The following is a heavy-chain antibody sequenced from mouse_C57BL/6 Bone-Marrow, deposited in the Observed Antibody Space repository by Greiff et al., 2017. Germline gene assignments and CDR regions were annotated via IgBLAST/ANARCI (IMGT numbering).Heavy chain of an antibody. CDR1: GYTFTSYG. Sequence: QVQLQQSGAELARPGASVKLSCKASGYTFTSYGISWVKQRTGQGLEWIGEIYPRSGNTYYNEKFKGKATLTADKSSSTAYMVLRSLTSEDSAVYFWARQLRLRRDAMDYWGQGTSVTVSS. J-gene: IGHJ4*01. CDR3: ARQLRLRRDAMDY. CDR2: IYPRSGNT. D-gene: IGHD3-2*02. V-gene: IGHV1-81*01.